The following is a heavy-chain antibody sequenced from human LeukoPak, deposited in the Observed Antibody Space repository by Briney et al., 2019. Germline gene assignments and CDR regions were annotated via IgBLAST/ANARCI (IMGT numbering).Heavy chain of an antibody. V-gene: IGHV4-39*01. Sequence: SETLSLTCTVSGGSIRSSSYYWGWIRQPPGKGLEWIGSISYSGSTYYNLSLKSRVTIFVETSKNQFTLNLSSVTAADTAVYYCATIQIMVVPATLNYWGQGTLVTVSS. CDR1: GGSIRSSSYY. D-gene: IGHD2-15*01. CDR3: ATIQIMVVPATLNY. J-gene: IGHJ4*02. CDR2: ISYSGST.